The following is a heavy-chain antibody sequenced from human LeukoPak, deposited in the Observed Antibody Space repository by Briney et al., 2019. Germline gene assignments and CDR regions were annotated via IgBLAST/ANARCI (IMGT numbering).Heavy chain of an antibody. V-gene: IGHV3-23*01. D-gene: IGHD3-22*01. CDR1: GFTFSRSA. Sequence: GGSLRLSCVGSGFTFSRSAMSWVRLAPGKGLEWVSGISGSGGHTYYTDSVKGRFTISRDSSKTTVSLQMNSLTTDGTAVYYCAKEGRLTVAAVVVENYFDFWGQGTPVIVSA. CDR3: AKEGRLTVAAVVVENYFDF. J-gene: IGHJ4*02. CDR2: ISGSGGHT.